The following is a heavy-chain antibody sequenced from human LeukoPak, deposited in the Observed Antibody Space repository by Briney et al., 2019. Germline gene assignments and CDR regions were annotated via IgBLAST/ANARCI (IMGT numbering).Heavy chain of an antibody. CDR2: INHSGST. CDR3: ARDYYDSSGYYYGIHDY. D-gene: IGHD3-22*01. Sequence: SETLSLTCAVYGGSFSGYYWSWVRQPPGKGLEWIGEINHSGSTNYNPSLKSRVTISVDTSKNQFSLKLSSVTAADTAVYYCARDYYDSSGYYYGIHDYWGQGTLVTVSS. CDR1: GGSFSGYY. J-gene: IGHJ4*02. V-gene: IGHV4-34*01.